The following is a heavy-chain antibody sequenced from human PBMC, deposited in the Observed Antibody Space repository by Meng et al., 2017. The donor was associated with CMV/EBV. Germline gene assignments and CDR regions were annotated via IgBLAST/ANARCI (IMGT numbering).Heavy chain of an antibody. CDR1: GFTFSSYS. J-gene: IGHJ6*02. CDR2: ISSSSSYI. Sequence: GGSLRLSCAASGFTFSSYSMNWVRQAPGKGLEWVSSISSSSSYIYYADSVKGRFTISRDNAKNSLYLQMNSLRAEDTAVHYCAGDCSSTSCSYYYYGMDVWGQGTTVTVSS. D-gene: IGHD2-2*01. CDR3: AGDCSSTSCSYYYYGMDV. V-gene: IGHV3-21*01.